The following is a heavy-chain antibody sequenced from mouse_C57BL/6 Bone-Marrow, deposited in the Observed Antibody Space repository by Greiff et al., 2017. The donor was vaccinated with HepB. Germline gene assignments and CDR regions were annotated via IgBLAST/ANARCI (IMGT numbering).Heavy chain of an antibody. Sequence: QVQLQQPGAELVMPGASVKLSCKASGYTFTSYWMHWVKQRPGQGLEWIGEIDPSDSYTNYNQKFKGKSTLTVDKSSSTAYMQLSSLTSEDSAVYYCARSNDGSLYYFDYWGQGTTLTVSS. CDR2: IDPSDSYT. D-gene: IGHD2-3*01. V-gene: IGHV1-69*01. CDR1: GYTFTSYW. CDR3: ARSNDGSLYYFDY. J-gene: IGHJ2*01.